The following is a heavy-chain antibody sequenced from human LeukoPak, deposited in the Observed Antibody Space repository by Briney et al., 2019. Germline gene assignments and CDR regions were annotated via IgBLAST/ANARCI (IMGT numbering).Heavy chain of an antibody. J-gene: IGHJ5*02. CDR2: INPNSGGT. CDR1: GYTFTGYY. Sequence: ASVKVSCTASGYTFTGYYMHWVRQAPGQGLEWMGWINPNSGGTNYAQKFQGRVTMTRDTSISTAYMELSRLRSDDTAVYYCARDSAVANWFDPWGQGTLVTVSS. V-gene: IGHV1-2*02. CDR3: ARDSAVANWFDP. D-gene: IGHD6-19*01.